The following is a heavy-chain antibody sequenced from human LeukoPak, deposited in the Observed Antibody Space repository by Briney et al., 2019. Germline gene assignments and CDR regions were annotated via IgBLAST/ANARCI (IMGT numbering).Heavy chain of an antibody. V-gene: IGHV4-59*01. CDR2: IYYSGST. CDR3: ARENGG. Sequence: SETLSLTCTVSGGFISSYYWSWIRQPPGKGLEWIGYIYYSGSTNYNPSLKSRVTISVDTSKNQFSLKLSSVTAADTAVYYCARENGGWGQGTLVTVSS. J-gene: IGHJ4*02. CDR1: GGFISSYY. D-gene: IGHD2-8*01.